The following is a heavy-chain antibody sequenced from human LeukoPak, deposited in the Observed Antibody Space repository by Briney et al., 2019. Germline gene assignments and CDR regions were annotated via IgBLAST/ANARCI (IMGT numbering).Heavy chain of an antibody. CDR1: GFTFSSYW. Sequence: GGSLRLSCAASGFTFSSYWIHWVRQAPGKGLVWVSRINTDESSTHYADSVKGRFTISRDNAKNTLYLQMNSLRAEDTAVYYCANEYSSSSGRSFQHWGQGTLVTVSS. CDR2: INTDESST. J-gene: IGHJ1*01. V-gene: IGHV3-74*01. CDR3: ANEYSSSSGRSFQH. D-gene: IGHD6-6*01.